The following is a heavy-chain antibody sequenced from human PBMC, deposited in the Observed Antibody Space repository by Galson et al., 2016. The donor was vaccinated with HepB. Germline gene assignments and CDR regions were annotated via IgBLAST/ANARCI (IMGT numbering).Heavy chain of an antibody. CDR2: INAGNGKT. J-gene: IGHJ4*02. V-gene: IGHV1-3*01. D-gene: IGHD6-19*01. Sequence: SVKVSCNASGYTFTRYAMHWVRQAPGQRLEWMGWINAGNGKTKYSQKFQGRVTMTRDTSARTAYMELSSLRSEDTAVYYCAGSLYSSGWYANWGQGTLVTVSS. CDR1: GYTFTRYA. CDR3: AGSLYSSGWYAN.